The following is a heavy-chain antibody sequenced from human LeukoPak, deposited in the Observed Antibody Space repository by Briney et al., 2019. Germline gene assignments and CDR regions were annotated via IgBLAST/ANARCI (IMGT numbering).Heavy chain of an antibody. Sequence: PSETLSLTCAVCGGSFSGYYWSWIRQPPGKGLEWIGEINHSGSTNYNPSLKSRVTISVDTSKDQFSLKLSSVTAADTAVYYCARDAYYYDSSGYYYFYYFDYWGQGTLVTVSS. CDR1: GGSFSGYY. J-gene: IGHJ4*02. V-gene: IGHV4-34*01. D-gene: IGHD3-22*01. CDR2: INHSGST. CDR3: ARDAYYYDSSGYYYFYYFDY.